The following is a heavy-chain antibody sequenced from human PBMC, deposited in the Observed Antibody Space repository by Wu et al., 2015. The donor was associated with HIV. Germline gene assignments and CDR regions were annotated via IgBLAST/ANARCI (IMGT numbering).Heavy chain of an antibody. Sequence: QVQLVQSGAEVKKPGSSVKVSCKASGGTFSSYAISWVRQAPGQGLEWMGRIIPIFGTANYAQKFQGRVTITADESTSTAYMELGSLRSEDTAVYYCARDVIYYDSSGYYYYYGMDVWGQGTTVTVSS. J-gene: IGHJ6*02. CDR2: IIPIFGTA. V-gene: IGHV1-69*13. D-gene: IGHD3-22*01. CDR3: ARDVIYYDSSGYYYYYGMDV. CDR1: GGTFSSYA.